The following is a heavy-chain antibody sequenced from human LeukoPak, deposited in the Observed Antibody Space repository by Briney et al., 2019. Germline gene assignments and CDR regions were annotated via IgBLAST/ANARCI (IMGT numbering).Heavy chain of an antibody. D-gene: IGHD3-3*01. V-gene: IGHV3-23*01. CDR1: GFTFSSYA. CDR3: AKEGLRSVLRFLEWFPLFDP. Sequence: PGGSLRLSCAASGFTFSSYAMSWVRQAPGKGLEWVSAISGSGGSTYYADSVKGRFTISRDNSKNTLYLQMNSLRAEDTAVYYCAKEGLRSVLRFLEWFPLFDPWGQGTLVTVSS. J-gene: IGHJ5*02. CDR2: ISGSGGST.